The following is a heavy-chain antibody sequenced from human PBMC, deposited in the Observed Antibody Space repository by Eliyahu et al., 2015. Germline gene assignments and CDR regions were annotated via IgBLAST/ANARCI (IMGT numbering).Heavy chain of an antibody. V-gene: IGHV4-61*02. CDR2: IYTSGST. CDR3: SAAGTWRGLLDPGNYYYYMDV. J-gene: IGHJ6*03. Sequence: QVQLQESGPGLVKPSQTLSLTCTVSGGSISXGSYYWXWIRQPAGKGLEWIGRIYTSGSTNYNPSLKSRVTISVDTSKNQFSLKLSSVTAADTAVYYCSAAGTWRGLLDPGNYYYYMDVWGKGTTVTVSS. D-gene: IGHD6-13*01. CDR1: GGSISXGSYY.